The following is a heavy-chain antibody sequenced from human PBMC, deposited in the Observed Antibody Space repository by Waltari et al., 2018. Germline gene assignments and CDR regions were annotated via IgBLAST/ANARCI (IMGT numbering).Heavy chain of an antibody. CDR3: ARDLAVHEGGYYYYYMDV. CDR1: GFTFSSYA. Sequence: QVQLVESGGGVVQPGRSLRLSCAASGFTFSSYAMPWVRQAPGKGLEWVAVISYDGSNKYYADSVKGRFTISRDNSKNTLYLQMNSLRAEDTAVYYCARDLAVHEGGYYYYYMDVWGKGTTVTVSS. V-gene: IGHV3-30-3*01. CDR2: ISYDGSNK. D-gene: IGHD2-15*01. J-gene: IGHJ6*03.